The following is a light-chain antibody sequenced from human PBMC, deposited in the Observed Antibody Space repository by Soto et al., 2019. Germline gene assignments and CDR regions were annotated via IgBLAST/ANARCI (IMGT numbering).Light chain of an antibody. V-gene: IGKV3-15*01. J-gene: IGKJ1*01. Sequence: EIVMTQSPATLSVSPGERATFSCRASRSVNTNLAWYQLKPGQAPGLLVYGASIRATGIPARFSGSGSGTEYSLTISSLQSGDFGVYFCQQYDQWWTFGQGTKVDIK. CDR3: QQYDQWWT. CDR2: GAS. CDR1: RSVNTN.